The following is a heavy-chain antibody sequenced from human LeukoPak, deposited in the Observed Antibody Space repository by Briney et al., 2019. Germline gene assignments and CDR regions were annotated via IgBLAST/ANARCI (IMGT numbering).Heavy chain of an antibody. J-gene: IGHJ3*02. CDR2: INWNGGST. V-gene: IGHV3-20*04. CDR1: GFTLDDYG. D-gene: IGHD3-16*01. CDR3: ARGLGTRLVDAFDI. Sequence: PGGSLRLSCAASGFTLDDYGMSWVRQAPGKGLEWVSGINWNGGSTGYADSVKGRFTISRDNAKNSLYLQMNSLRAEDTALYYCARGLGTRLVDAFDIWGQGTMVTVSS.